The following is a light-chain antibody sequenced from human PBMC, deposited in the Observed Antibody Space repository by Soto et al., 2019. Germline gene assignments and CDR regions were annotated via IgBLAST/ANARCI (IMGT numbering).Light chain of an antibody. CDR2: DVT. J-gene: IGLJ1*01. CDR3: SSYTSTSTYV. CDR1: SSDVGGYNY. V-gene: IGLV2-14*01. Sequence: QSVLTQPASVSGSPGQSITISCTGTSSDVGGYNYVSWYQQHPGKATKLMIYDVTNRPSGISNRFSGSKSGNTAFLTISWLQAEDEADYYCSSYTSTSTYVFGTGTKVTVL.